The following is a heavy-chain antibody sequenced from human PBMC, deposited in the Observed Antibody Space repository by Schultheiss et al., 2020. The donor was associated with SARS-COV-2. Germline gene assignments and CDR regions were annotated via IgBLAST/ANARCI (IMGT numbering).Heavy chain of an antibody. D-gene: IGHD1-26*01. CDR1: GGSISSSSYY. V-gene: IGHV4-39*07. Sequence: GSLRLSCTVSGGSISSSSYYWGWIRQPPGKGLEWIGRIYTSGSTNYNPSLKSRVTMSVDTSKNQFSLKLSSVTAADTAVYFCASGSYYEAMDNWGQGTLVTVSS. CDR3: ASGSYYEAMDN. J-gene: IGHJ4*02. CDR2: IYTSGST.